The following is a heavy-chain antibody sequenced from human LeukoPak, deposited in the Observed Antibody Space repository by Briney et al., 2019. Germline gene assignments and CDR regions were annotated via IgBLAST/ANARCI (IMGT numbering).Heavy chain of an antibody. CDR3: ARVPTSGHGIDY. V-gene: IGHV3-48*03. CDR2: ISSSGSTI. Sequence: GGSLRLSCAASGFTFSSYEMNWVRQAPGKGLEWVSYISSSGSTIYYADSVKGRLTISRDNAKNSLYLQMNSLRAEDTAVYYCARVPTSGHGIDYWGQGTLVTVSS. CDR1: GFTFSSYE. J-gene: IGHJ4*02. D-gene: IGHD5-12*01.